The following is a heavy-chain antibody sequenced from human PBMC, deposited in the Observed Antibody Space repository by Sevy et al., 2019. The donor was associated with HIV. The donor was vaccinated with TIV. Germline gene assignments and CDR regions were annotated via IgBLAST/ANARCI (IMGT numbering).Heavy chain of an antibody. CDR3: ARDSMPLVQGVIITPYFYGMDV. D-gene: IGHD3-10*01. J-gene: IGHJ6*02. Sequence: ASVKVSCKASSYTFINYGITWLRQAPGQGFEWMGGISANIVNTNYEQKFQGRVTMTTDTSSTTAYMELRSLISDDTAVYYCARDSMPLVQGVIITPYFYGMDVWGQGTTVTVSS. CDR1: SYTFINYG. CDR2: ISANIVNT. V-gene: IGHV1-18*01.